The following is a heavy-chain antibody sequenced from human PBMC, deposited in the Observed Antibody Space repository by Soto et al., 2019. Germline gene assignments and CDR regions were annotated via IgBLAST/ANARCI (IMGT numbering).Heavy chain of an antibody. D-gene: IGHD3-3*01. CDR2: INPSGGST. J-gene: IGHJ6*03. CDR1: GYTFTSYY. V-gene: IGHV1-46*03. CDR3: DRDSGPDAFWRGFQMVYYMDV. Sequence: QVQLVQSGAEVKKPGASVKVSCKASGYTFTSYYMHWVRQAPGQELEWMGIINPSGGSTSYAQKLQGRVTMNWHTATSTVYMQLSSRISGDTAVYYYDRDSGPDAFWRGFQMVYYMDVWGKGTTVTVSS.